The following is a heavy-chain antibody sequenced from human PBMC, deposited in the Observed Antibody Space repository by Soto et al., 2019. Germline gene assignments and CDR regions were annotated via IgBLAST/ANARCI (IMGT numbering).Heavy chain of an antibody. Sequence: QVQLVESGGGVVQPGRSLRLSCAASGFTFSSYGMHWVRQAPGKGLEWVAVISYDGSNKYYADSVKGRFTISRDNSKKTLYLQMSSLRAEDTAVYYCAKDTPALPGGYSYGYYYYGMDVWGQGTTVTVSS. J-gene: IGHJ6*02. V-gene: IGHV3-30*18. CDR2: ISYDGSNK. CDR3: AKDTPALPGGYSYGYYYYGMDV. CDR1: GFTFSSYG. D-gene: IGHD5-18*01.